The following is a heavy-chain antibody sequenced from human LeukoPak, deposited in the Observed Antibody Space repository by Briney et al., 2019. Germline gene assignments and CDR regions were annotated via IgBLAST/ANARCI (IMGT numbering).Heavy chain of an antibody. CDR1: GYTFTSYG. CDR2: ISAYNGNT. D-gene: IGHD2-15*01. J-gene: IGHJ5*02. V-gene: IGHV1-18*01. CDR3: ARGGRCSGGSCYFGNWFDP. Sequence: ASVKVSCKASGYTFTSYGISWVRQAPGQGLEWMGWISAYNGNTNYAQKLQGRVTITADESTSTAYMELSSLRSEDTAVYYCARGGRCSGGSCYFGNWFDPWGQGTLVTVSS.